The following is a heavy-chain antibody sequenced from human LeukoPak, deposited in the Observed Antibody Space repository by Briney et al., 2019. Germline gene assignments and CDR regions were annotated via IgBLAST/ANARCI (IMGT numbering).Heavy chain of an antibody. CDR3: VKPTTGTTYYFDY. Sequence: GGSLRLSCSASGFTFSSYAMHWVRQAPGKGLEYVSAISSNGGSTYYADSVKGRSTISRDNSKNTLYLQMSSLRAEDTAVYYCVKPTTGTTYYFDYWGQGTLVTVSS. CDR2: ISSNGGST. D-gene: IGHD1-1*01. CDR1: GFTFSSYA. J-gene: IGHJ4*02. V-gene: IGHV3-64D*09.